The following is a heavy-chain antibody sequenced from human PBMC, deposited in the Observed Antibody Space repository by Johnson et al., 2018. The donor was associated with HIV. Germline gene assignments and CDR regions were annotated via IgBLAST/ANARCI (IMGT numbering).Heavy chain of an antibody. CDR1: GFTFSGSA. CDR2: IRSKANSYAT. D-gene: IGHD5-12*01. Sequence: VQLVESGGGLVQPGGSLRLSCAASGFTFSGSAMHWVRQASGKGLEWVGRIRSKANSYATAYAASVKGRFTIPGDDSKNTAYLHSNSLKTEDTAVYYCTRHGGYVPRGYVGAFDIWGQGTMVTVSS. J-gene: IGHJ3*02. V-gene: IGHV3-73*01. CDR3: TRHGGYVPRGYVGAFDI.